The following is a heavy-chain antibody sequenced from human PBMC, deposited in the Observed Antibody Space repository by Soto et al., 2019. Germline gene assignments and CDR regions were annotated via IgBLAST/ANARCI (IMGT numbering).Heavy chain of an antibody. Sequence: SETLSLTCTVSGGSISSYYWSWIRQPPGKGLEWIGYIYYSGSTNYNPSLKSRVTISVDTSKNQFSLKLSSVTAADTAVYYCAREILQNYYYAMEGWGQGTTVNV. V-gene: IGHV4-59*01. CDR3: AREILQNYYYAMEG. CDR1: GGSISSYY. J-gene: IGHJ6*02. D-gene: IGHD4-4*01. CDR2: IYYSGST.